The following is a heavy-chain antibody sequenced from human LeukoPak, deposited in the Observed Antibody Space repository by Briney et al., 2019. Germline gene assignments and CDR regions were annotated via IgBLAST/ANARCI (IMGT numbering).Heavy chain of an antibody. J-gene: IGHJ4*02. V-gene: IGHV5-51*01. Sequence: GESLKISCKGSGYSFTSYWIGWVRQMPGKGLEWMGIIYPGDSDTRYSPSLQGQVTISADKSISTAYLQWSSLKASDTAMYYCARLPIAAAGTSHFDYWGQGTLVTVSS. CDR1: GYSFTSYW. D-gene: IGHD6-13*01. CDR2: IYPGDSDT. CDR3: ARLPIAAAGTSHFDY.